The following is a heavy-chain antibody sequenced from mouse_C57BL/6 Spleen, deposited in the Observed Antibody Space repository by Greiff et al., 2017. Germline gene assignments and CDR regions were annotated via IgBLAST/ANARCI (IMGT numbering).Heavy chain of an antibody. D-gene: IGHD1-1*01. CDR1: GYTFTDYY. CDR3: ARNYYGSTPYYFDY. J-gene: IGHJ2*01. CDR2: IYPGSGNT. Sequence: QVQLQQSGAELVRPGASVKLSCKASGYTFTDYYINWVKQRPGQGLEWIARIYPGSGNTYYNEKFKGKATLTAEKSSSTAYMQLSSLTSEDSAVYFVARNYYGSTPYYFDYWGQGTTLTVSS. V-gene: IGHV1-76*01.